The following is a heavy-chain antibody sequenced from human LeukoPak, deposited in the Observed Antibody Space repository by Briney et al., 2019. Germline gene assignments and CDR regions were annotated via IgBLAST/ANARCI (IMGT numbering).Heavy chain of an antibody. CDR2: IYTTGSS. V-gene: IGHV4-61*02. CDR3: ARVSPSGVWDV. Sequence: PSQTLPLTCTVSGGSISGIYYYWTWIRQPAGKGLEWIGRIYTTGSSNYNPSLKSRVTISVDTSNNQFSLKLSSVTAADTAVYYCARVSPSGVWDVWGQGTTVTVSS. D-gene: IGHD3-10*01. CDR1: GGSISGIYYY. J-gene: IGHJ6*02.